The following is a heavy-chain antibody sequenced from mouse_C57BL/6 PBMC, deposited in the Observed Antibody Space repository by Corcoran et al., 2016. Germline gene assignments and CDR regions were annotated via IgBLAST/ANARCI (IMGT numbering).Heavy chain of an antibody. J-gene: IGHJ2*01. V-gene: IGHV1-19*01. D-gene: IGHD2-3*01. CDR1: GYTFTDYY. CDR2: INPYNGGT. Sequence: EVQLQQSGPVLVKPGASVKMSCKASGYTFTDYYMNWVKQSHGKSLEWIGVINPYNGGTSYNQKFKGKATLTVDKSSSTAYMELNSLTSEDSAVYYCASPRNDGYYGFDYWGQGTTLTVSS. CDR3: ASPRNDGYYGFDY.